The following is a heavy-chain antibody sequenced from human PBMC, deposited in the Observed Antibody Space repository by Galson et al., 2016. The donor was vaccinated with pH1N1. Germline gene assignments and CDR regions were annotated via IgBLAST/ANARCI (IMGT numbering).Heavy chain of an antibody. V-gene: IGHV1-18*04. J-gene: IGHJ6*02. CDR1: GYTFTSYG. CDR3: ARDGESMRGSYFNYYYYGMDV. D-gene: IGHD1-26*01. Sequence: SVKVSCKASGYTFTSYGISWVRQAPGQGLEWMGWISVYNGNTNYAQKLQGRVTMTTDTSTSTAYMELRSLRSDDTAVYDCARDGESMRGSYFNYYYYGMDVWGQGTTVTVSS. CDR2: ISVYNGNT.